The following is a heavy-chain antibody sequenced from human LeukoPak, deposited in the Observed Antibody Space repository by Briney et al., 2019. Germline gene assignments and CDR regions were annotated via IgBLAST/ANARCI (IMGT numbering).Heavy chain of an antibody. J-gene: IGHJ4*02. CDR2: ISWNSGSI. V-gene: IGHV3-9*01. CDR3: AKGYFDWLFSPFDY. D-gene: IGHD3-9*01. CDR1: GFTFDDYA. Sequence: PGRSLRLSCAASGFTFDDYAMYWVRQAPGKGLEWVSGISWNSGSIGYADSVKGRFTISRDNAKNSLYLQMNSLRAEDTALYYCAKGYFDWLFSPFDYWGQGTLVTVSS.